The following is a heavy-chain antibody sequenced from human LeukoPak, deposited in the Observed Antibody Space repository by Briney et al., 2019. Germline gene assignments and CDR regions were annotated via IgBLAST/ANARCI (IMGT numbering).Heavy chain of an antibody. D-gene: IGHD1-26*01. J-gene: IGHJ4*02. V-gene: IGHV3-23*01. CDR3: AKDRSTPRGGAVDY. Sequence: GGSLRLSCAASGFTFNKYAMSWVRQAPGKGLEWVSGISGSGGGPYYADSVKGRFTISRDNSKNTLYLQMNSLRAEDTAVYYCAKDRSTPRGGAVDYWGQGTLVAVSS. CDR2: ISGSGGGP. CDR1: GFTFNKYA.